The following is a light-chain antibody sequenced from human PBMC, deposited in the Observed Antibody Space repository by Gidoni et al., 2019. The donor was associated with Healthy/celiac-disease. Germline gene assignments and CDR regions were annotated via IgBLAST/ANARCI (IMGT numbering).Light chain of an antibody. CDR1: QSVSSN. J-gene: IGKJ2*01. CDR3: QQYNNWPYT. Sequence: EIAMRQTPATLSVSPGERATLSCRASQSVSSNLAWYQQKPGQAPRLLIYGASTRATGIPARFSGSGSGTEFTLTISSLQSEDFAVYYCQQYNNWPYTFGQGTKLEIK. CDR2: GAS. V-gene: IGKV3-15*01.